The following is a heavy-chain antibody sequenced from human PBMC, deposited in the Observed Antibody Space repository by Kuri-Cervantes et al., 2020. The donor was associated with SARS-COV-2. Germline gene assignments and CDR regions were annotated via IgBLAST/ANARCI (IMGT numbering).Heavy chain of an antibody. CDR2: ISGSGGST. D-gene: IGHD2-2*01. CDR1: GFTFDDYA. J-gene: IGHJ5*02. Sequence: GGSLRLSCAASGFTFDDYAMSWVRQAPGKGLEWVSAISGSGGSTYYADSVKGRFTISRDNSKNTLYLQMNSLRAEDTAVYYCARASGGLYCSSTSCGEGSWFDPWGQGTLVTVSS. CDR3: ARASGGLYCSSTSCGEGSWFDP. V-gene: IGHV3-23*01.